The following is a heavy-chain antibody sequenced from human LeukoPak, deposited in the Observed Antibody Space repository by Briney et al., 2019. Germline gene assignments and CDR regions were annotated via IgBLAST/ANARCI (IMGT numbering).Heavy chain of an antibody. D-gene: IGHD1-26*01. Sequence: GGSLRPSCAASGLTFSNYAMTWVRQAPGKGRGGVPTIYGSGDGTYYADSVKGRFTISRDNSKNTLYVQMNSLRAEDTAVYYCAKGHAPSGSYADYWGQGTLVTVSS. CDR2: IYGSGDGT. V-gene: IGHV3-23*01. CDR1: GLTFSNYA. J-gene: IGHJ4*02. CDR3: AKGHAPSGSYADY.